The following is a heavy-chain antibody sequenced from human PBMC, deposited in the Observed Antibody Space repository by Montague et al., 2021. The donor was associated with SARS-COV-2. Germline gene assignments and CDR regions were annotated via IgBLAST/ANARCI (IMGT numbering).Heavy chain of an antibody. D-gene: IGHD2-15*01. J-gene: IGHJ6*02. CDR3: ARGSGCSGGSCYSEWDPYYYYGMDV. Sequence: SETLSLTCGVSGDSIMSYHWSWVRKPPGKGLEWIGYIYYSGSTYYNPSLKSRVTISVDTSKNQFSLKLSSVTAADTAVYYCARGSGCSGGSCYSEWDPYYYYGMDVWGQGTTVTVSS. V-gene: IGHV4-59*12. CDR2: IYYSGST. CDR1: GDSIMSYH.